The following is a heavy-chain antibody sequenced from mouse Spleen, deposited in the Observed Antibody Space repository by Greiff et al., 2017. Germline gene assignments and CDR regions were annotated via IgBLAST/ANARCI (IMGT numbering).Heavy chain of an antibody. Sequence: QVQLQQSGPELVKPGASVKISCKASGYAFSSSWMNWVKQRPGKGLERIGRIYPGDGDTNYNGKFKGKATLTADKSSSTAYMQLSSLTSEDSAVYFCARSAGNYVGAMDYWGQGTSVTVSS. CDR2: IYPGDGDT. D-gene: IGHD2-1*01. CDR3: ARSAGNYVGAMDY. V-gene: IGHV1-82*01. CDR1: GYAFSSSW. J-gene: IGHJ4*01.